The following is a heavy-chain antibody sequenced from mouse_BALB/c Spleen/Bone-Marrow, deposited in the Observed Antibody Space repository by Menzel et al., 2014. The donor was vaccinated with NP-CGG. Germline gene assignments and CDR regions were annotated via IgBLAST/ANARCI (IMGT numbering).Heavy chain of an antibody. V-gene: IGHV7-1*02. CDR3: AXXXXXXXXXSY. CDR1: GFTFSAFY. J-gene: IGHJ3*01. CDR2: XRNKAKDYTT. Sequence: EVKLVESGGGLVQPGGSLRLSCATSGFTFSAFYMEWVRQPPGKRLEWIAAXRNKAKDYTTEYSASVKGRFIVSRDTSQSILYLQMNXLXXXDXATYYCAXXXXXXXXXSYWXQGTLVTVSA.